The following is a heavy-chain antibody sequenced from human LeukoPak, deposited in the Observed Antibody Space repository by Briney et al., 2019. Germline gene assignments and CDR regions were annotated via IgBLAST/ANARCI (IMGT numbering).Heavy chain of an antibody. Sequence: PGGSLRLACAGSRFSISTYAMSWVRQAPGKGLERVSAISGSGGSTYYADSVKGRFTISRDNSKNTLYLQMNSLRAEDTAVYYCAKDRARIAVAGLDYWGQGTLVTVSS. CDR1: RFSISTYA. D-gene: IGHD6-19*01. CDR3: AKDRARIAVAGLDY. CDR2: ISGSGGST. J-gene: IGHJ4*02. V-gene: IGHV3-23*01.